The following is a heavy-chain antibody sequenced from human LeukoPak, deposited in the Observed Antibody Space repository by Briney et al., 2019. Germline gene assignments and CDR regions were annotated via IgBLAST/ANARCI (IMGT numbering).Heavy chain of an antibody. V-gene: IGHV3-30*01. CDR1: GFTFSSYA. CDR3: ARAQGRVTTVVTGWAFDI. D-gene: IGHD4-23*01. Sequence: SGGSLRLSCAASGFTFSSYAMHWVRQAPGKGLEWVAVISYDGSNKYYADSVKGRFTISRDNSKNTLYLQMNSLRAEDTAVYYCARAQGRVTTVVTGWAFDIWGQGTMVTVSS. J-gene: IGHJ3*02. CDR2: ISYDGSNK.